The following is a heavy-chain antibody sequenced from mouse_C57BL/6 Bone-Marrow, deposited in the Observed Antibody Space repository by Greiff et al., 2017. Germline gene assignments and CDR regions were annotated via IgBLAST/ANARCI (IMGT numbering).Heavy chain of an antibody. J-gene: IGHJ2*01. Sequence: VQVVESGAELARPGASVKLSCKASGYTFTSYGISWVKQRPGQGLEWIGEIYPRSGNTYYNEKFKGKATLTADKSYSTAYMELRSLTSEDSAVYFCARGGVYWGQGTTLTVSA. CDR2: IYPRSGNT. V-gene: IGHV1-81*01. CDR3: ARGGVY. CDR1: GYTFTSYG.